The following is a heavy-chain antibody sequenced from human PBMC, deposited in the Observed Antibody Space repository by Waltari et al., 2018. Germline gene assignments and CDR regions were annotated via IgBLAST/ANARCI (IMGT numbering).Heavy chain of an antibody. J-gene: IGHJ6*02. V-gene: IGHV3-74*01. CDR2: MNREGSST. Sequence: EVQLVESGGGLVQPGGSLRLSCAASGFTFSSYWMHWVRQAPGKGVVGGPRMNREGSSTSYADSVKGRCTSSRDNAKNTLYLQMNRLRAEDTAVYYCAREMYCSSTSCSDVWGQGTTVTVSS. CDR3: AREMYCSSTSCSDV. CDR1: GFTFSSYW. D-gene: IGHD2-2*01.